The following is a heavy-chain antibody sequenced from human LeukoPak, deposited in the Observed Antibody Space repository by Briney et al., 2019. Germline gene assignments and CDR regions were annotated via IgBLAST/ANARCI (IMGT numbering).Heavy chain of an antibody. V-gene: IGHV1-18*01. J-gene: IGHJ6*02. CDR1: GYTFASFG. CDR2: ISVYSGNT. CDR3: ARDIVVVVGSFYYGMDA. D-gene: IGHD2-15*01. Sequence: ASVKVSCKAFGYTFASFGVSWVRQAPGQGLEWMAWISVYSGNTKIAQKFQGRVTVTTDTSTNTAYMELRSLRSDDTAMYYCARDIVVVVGSFYYGMDAWGQGTAVTVSS.